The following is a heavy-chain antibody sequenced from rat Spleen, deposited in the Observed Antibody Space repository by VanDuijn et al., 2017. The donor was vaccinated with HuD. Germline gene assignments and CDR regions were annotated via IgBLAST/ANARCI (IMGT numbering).Heavy chain of an antibody. CDR1: GFTFSSST. Sequence: EVQLVESGGGLVQPGRSLKLSCAASGFTFSSSTMAWVRPAPRKGLEWVATINSGGSNTYYPDSVKGRFTISRDNAKSTLYLQMDSLRSEDTATYYCAKDGPIYYYDGSSYPYWYFDFWGQGVMVTVSS. CDR3: AKDGPIYYYDGSSYPYWYFDF. CDR2: INSGGSNT. J-gene: IGHJ2*01. V-gene: IGHV5-7*01. D-gene: IGHD1-12*02.